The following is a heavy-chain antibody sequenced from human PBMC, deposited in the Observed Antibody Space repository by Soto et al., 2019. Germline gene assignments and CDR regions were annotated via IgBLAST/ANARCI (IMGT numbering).Heavy chain of an antibody. CDR1: GDSVSGGDSY. D-gene: IGHD3-22*01. CDR3: VRGGNPYHYATSGPGTFDK. Sequence: QVQLQESGPGLVKPSQTLSLTCTVSGDSVSGGDSYWSWIRQPPGKALEWIGYTSFSGYTSYSPSIKSRVTISVDMSKSQFSLRLNSVNAADTAIYYCVRGGNPYHYATSGPGTFDKWGQGTLVSVSS. CDR2: TSFSGYT. V-gene: IGHV4-30-4*01. J-gene: IGHJ4*02.